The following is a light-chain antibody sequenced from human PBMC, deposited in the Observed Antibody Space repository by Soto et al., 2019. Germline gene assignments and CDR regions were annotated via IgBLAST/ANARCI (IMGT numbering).Light chain of an antibody. CDR2: DAS. CDR1: QSVSSN. Sequence: EIVLTQSPATLSLSPGERATLSCRASQSVSSNLAWYQQKPGQAPRLLIYDASNRATGIPARFSASGSGTDFTLTISSLEPEDFAVYYCQQRTNWPLTFGGGTKVEIK. J-gene: IGKJ4*01. V-gene: IGKV3-11*01. CDR3: QQRTNWPLT.